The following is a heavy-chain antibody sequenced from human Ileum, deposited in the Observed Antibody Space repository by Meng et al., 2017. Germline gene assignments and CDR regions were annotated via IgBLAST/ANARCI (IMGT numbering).Heavy chain of an antibody. CDR1: GGPISSSNQ. Sequence: APAPVNHSGTPSLPGGVSGGPISSSNQWTWVRQAPGKGLEWIGVISHSGSPNYNPSLTSRVTISVDKSQNQFSLKLNSVTAADTAVYYCARVVGGPASMSGWFDPWGQGTLVTVSS. CDR2: ISHSGSP. V-gene: IGHV4-4*02. CDR3: ARVVGGPASMSGWFDP. D-gene: IGHD2-2*01. J-gene: IGHJ5*01.